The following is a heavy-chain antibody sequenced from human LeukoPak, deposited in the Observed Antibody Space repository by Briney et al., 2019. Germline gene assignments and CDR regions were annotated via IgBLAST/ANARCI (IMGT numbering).Heavy chain of an antibody. CDR2: ISSDGSNK. CDR1: GFTFSSYA. D-gene: IGHD6-19*01. CDR3: ARDLSTITVAGTSWYDY. V-gene: IGHV3-30-3*01. Sequence: GGSLRLSCAASGFTFSSYAMHWVCQAPGKGLEWVAVISSDGSNKYYTDSVKGRFTISRDDSKNTLYLQMNSLRPEDTAVYYCARDLSTITVAGTSWYDYWGQGTLVTVSA. J-gene: IGHJ4*02.